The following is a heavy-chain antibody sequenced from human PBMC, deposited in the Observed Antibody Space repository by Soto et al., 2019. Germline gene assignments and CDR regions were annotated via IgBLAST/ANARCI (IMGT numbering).Heavy chain of an antibody. J-gene: IGHJ4*02. D-gene: IGHD4-17*01. Sequence: QVQLVQSGAEVKKPGSSVKVSCKASGGTFSSYAISWVRQAPGQGLEWMGGIIPIFGTANYAQKFQGRVTITADESTSTAYMELSSLSSEDTAVYYCARVNGDYEGTPAPVIDYWGQGTLVTVSS. CDR2: IIPIFGTA. CDR3: ARVNGDYEGTPAPVIDY. CDR1: GGTFSSYA. V-gene: IGHV1-69*01.